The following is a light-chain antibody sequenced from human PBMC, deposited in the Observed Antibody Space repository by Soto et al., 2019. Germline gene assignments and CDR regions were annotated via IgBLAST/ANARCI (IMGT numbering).Light chain of an antibody. Sequence: QSALTQPASVSGSPGQSITISCTGTSSDIGGYNYVSWYQQHPGKAPKLMICDVTDRPSGVSNRFSGSKSGNTASLTISGLQAEDEADYYCSSYSSTSTLLVFGSGTKVTVL. CDR2: DVT. J-gene: IGLJ1*01. CDR3: SSYSSTSTLLV. V-gene: IGLV2-14*03. CDR1: SSDIGGYNY.